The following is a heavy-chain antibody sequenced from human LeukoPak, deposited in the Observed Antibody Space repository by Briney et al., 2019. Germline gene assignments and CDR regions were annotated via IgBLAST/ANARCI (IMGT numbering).Heavy chain of an antibody. CDR1: GFTFSNYA. CDR3: AKDYRMIAFGGVIGIDAFDI. D-gene: IGHD3-16*02. CDR2: IGGSGSST. V-gene: IGHV3-23*01. J-gene: IGHJ3*02. Sequence: GGSLRLSCAASGFTFSNYAMNWVRQAPGKGLEWVSAIGGSGSSTFDADSVKGRFTISRDNSKNTLFLQMNSLRAEDTALYYCAKDYRMIAFGGVIGIDAFDIWGQGTMVTVSS.